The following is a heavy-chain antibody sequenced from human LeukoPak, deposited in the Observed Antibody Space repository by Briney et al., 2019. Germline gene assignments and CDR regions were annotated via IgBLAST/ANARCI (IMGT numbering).Heavy chain of an antibody. CDR2: IYYSGST. CDR3: ARLSPYLGSGSSAFPDDF. J-gene: IGHJ4*02. D-gene: IGHD3-10*01. Sequence: PSETLSLTCTVSGGSISSSSYYWGWIRQPPGKGLEWIGSIYYSGSTYYNLSLKSRVTISVDTSKNQFSLKLSSLTAADTAVFYCARLSPYLGSGSSAFPDDFWGQGTLVTASS. CDR1: GGSISSSSYY. V-gene: IGHV4-39*01.